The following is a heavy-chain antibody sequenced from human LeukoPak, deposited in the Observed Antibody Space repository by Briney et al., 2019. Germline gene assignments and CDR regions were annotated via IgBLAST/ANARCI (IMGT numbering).Heavy chain of an antibody. CDR1: GGSFSGYY. V-gene: IGHV4-34*01. CDR2: INHSGST. J-gene: IGHJ4*02. Sequence: SETLSLTCAVYGGSFSGYYWSWIRQPPGKGLEWIGEINHSGSTNYNPSLKSRVTISVDTSKNQFSLKLSSVTAADTAVYYCARGTHVIPHDYWGQGTPVTVSS. CDR3: ARGTHVIPHDY.